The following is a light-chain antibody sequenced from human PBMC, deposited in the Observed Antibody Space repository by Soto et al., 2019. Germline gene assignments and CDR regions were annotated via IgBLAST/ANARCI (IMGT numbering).Light chain of an antibody. J-gene: IGKJ2*03. CDR2: DAS. V-gene: IGKV1-5*02. CDR1: QSIDRW. CDR3: QQYNHYYS. Sequence: DIQLTQSPSTLSASVGDRVTIICRASQSIDRWLAWYQQKLGKAPELLIHDASSLESGVPSRFGGSGSGTEFTLTINSLQPDDFATYYCQQYNHYYSFGQGTKLEIK.